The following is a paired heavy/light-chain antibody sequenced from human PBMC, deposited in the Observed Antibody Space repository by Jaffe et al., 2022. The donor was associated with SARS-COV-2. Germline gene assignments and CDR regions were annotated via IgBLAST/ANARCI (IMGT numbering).Heavy chain of an antibody. Sequence: EVQLVESGGGLVKPGGSLRLSCAASGFTFSKYNMNWVRQAPGKGLEWVSSISTTSLYIYYADSVQGRFTISRDNAKNSLYLQMNSLRAEDTAVYYCARAAQGYRDYYFDYWGQGTLVTVSS. V-gene: IGHV3-21*01. CDR1: GFTFSKYN. CDR3: ARAAQGYRDYYFDY. CDR2: ISTTSLYI. J-gene: IGHJ4*02. D-gene: IGHD3-16*02.
Light chain of an antibody. J-gene: IGKJ3*01. Sequence: DIQMTQSPSSLSASVGDRVTITCRASQGISNYLAWYQQKPGKVPKLLIYAASTLQSGVPSRFSGSGSETDFTLTISSLQPEDVATYYCQMYNSAPQTFGPGTKVDIK. CDR2: AAS. CDR1: QGISNY. V-gene: IGKV1-27*01. CDR3: QMYNSAPQT.